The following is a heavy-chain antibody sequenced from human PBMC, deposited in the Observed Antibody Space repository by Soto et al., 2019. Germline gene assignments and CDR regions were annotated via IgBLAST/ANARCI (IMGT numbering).Heavy chain of an antibody. CDR1: GFTFSNFA. Sequence: QVRLVESGGGVVQPGGSLRLSCAASGFTFSNFAMHWVRQAPGKGLEWVAVTSYDGNNKDYADSVKGRFTISRDNSKNTLFLQVNSLRPEDTAVYYYARERAIAATGIFYYWGQGTLVTVSS. D-gene: IGHD6-13*01. CDR3: ARERAIAATGIFYY. J-gene: IGHJ4*02. V-gene: IGHV3-30-3*01. CDR2: TSYDGNNK.